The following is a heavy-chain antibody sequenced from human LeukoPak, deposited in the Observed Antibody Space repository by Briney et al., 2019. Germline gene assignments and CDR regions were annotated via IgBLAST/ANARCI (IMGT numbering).Heavy chain of an antibody. CDR1: GFTFSSYA. CDR2: ISYDGSNK. D-gene: IGHD2-2*01. Sequence: GGSLRLSCAASGFTFSSYAMHWVRQAPGEGLEWVAVISYDGSNKYYADSVKGRFTISRDNSKNTLYLQMNSLRAEDTAVYYCARPLYCSSTSCLDYWGQGTLVTVSS. V-gene: IGHV3-30-3*01. CDR3: ARPLYCSSTSCLDY. J-gene: IGHJ4*02.